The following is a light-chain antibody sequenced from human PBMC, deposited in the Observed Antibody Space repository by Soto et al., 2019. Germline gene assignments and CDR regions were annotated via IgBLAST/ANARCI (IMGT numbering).Light chain of an antibody. V-gene: IGLV2-14*01. J-gene: IGLJ1*01. CDR2: EAT. CDR3: SSYTTNLALYV. Sequence: QSALAQPASVSGSPGQSITISCTGTSRDIGGYNFVSWYQQHPGQAPKLMIYEATNRPSGVSNRFSGSKSDNTASLTISGLLAEDEADYYCSSYTTNLALYVFGTGTKVTVL. CDR1: SRDIGGYNF.